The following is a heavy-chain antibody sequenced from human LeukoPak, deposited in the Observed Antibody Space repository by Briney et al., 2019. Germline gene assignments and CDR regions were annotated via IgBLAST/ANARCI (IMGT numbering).Heavy chain of an antibody. CDR3: AKMKGHPLPKYYMDV. J-gene: IGHJ6*01. D-gene: IGHD1-26*01. Sequence: GGSLRLSCVASGFTFNNYGMHWVRRTPGKGLEWVSGISGSGDNTLYADSVKGRFTISRDNSKNTLYLEMNSLRAEDTAIYYCAKMKGHPLPKYYMDVWGQGTTVTVSS. CDR2: ISGSGDNT. CDR1: GFTFNNYG. V-gene: IGHV3-23*01.